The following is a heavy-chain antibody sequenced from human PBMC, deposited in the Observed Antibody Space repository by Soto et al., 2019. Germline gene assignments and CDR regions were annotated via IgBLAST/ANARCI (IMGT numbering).Heavy chain of an antibody. CDR2: IYYSGST. J-gene: IGHJ4*02. Sequence: SETLSLTCTVSGGSISSYYWSWIRQPPGKGLEWIGYIYYSGSTNYNPSLKSRVTISVDTSKNQFSLKLSSVTAADTAVYYCARHGGSRVPAAEDYWGQGTLVTVSS. D-gene: IGHD2-2*01. V-gene: IGHV4-59*08. CDR1: GGSISSYY. CDR3: ARHGGSRVPAAEDY.